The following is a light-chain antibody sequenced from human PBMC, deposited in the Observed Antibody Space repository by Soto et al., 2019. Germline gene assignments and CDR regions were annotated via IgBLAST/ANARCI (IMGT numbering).Light chain of an antibody. Sequence: SYELTQPPSVSVSPGQTASITCSGDKLGNKYVCWYQQKPGQSPVLVIYQDAKRPSGIPERFSGSNSGNTATLTISGTQAMDEADYYCQAWDSSTAVFGGGTKLTVL. CDR2: QDA. CDR3: QAWDSSTAV. CDR1: KLGNKY. V-gene: IGLV3-1*01. J-gene: IGLJ2*01.